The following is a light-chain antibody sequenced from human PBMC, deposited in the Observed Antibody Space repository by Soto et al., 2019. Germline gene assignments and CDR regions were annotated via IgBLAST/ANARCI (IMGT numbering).Light chain of an antibody. V-gene: IGLV2-11*01. Sequence: QSVLTQPRSVSGSPGQSVTISCTGTSSDVGGYDYVSWYQQHPGKAPRLMIHDVHKRPSGVPDRFSGSKSGNTASLTISGLQADDEADYYCCSYAGSYTFEVFGTGTKATVL. CDR3: CSYAGSYTFEV. CDR2: DVH. CDR1: SSDVGGYDY. J-gene: IGLJ1*01.